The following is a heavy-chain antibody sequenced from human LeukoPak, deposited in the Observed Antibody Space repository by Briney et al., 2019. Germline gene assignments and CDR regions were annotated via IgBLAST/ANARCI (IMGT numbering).Heavy chain of an antibody. V-gene: IGHV3-30-3*01. D-gene: IGHD6-19*01. CDR1: GFTFSSYA. Sequence: GRSLRLSCAASGFTFSSYAMHWVRQAPGKGLEWVAVISYDGSNKYYADSVKGRFTISRDNSKNTLYLQMNSLRAEDTAVYYCTSSGGTLRDAFDIWGRGTMVTVSS. CDR3: TSSGGTLRDAFDI. CDR2: ISYDGSNK. J-gene: IGHJ3*02.